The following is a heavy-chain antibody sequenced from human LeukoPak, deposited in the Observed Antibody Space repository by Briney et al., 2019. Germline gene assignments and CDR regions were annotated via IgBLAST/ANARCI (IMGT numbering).Heavy chain of an antibody. J-gene: IGHJ5*02. D-gene: IGHD6-13*01. CDR2: IYYSGST. CDR3: ARGGDSSSWSRLKNWFDP. CDR1: GGSISSGGYY. Sequence: SETLSLTCTVSGGSISSGGYYWGWIRQHPGKGLEWIGYIYYSGSTHYNPSLKSRVTISVDTSKNQFSLKLSSVTAADTAVYYCARGGDSSSWSRLKNWFDPWGQGTLVTVSS. V-gene: IGHV4-31*03.